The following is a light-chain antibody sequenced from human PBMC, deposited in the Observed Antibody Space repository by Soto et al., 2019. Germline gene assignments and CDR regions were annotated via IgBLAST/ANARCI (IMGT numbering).Light chain of an antibody. V-gene: IGLV4-69*01. Sequence: QPGLTQSPSASASLGASVKLTCTLSSGHSSYAIAWHQQQPEKGPRYLMKLNIDGSHSKGDGIPDRFSGSSSGAERYLTISSLQSEDEADYYCQTWDTGIRVVFGGGTKVTVL. J-gene: IGLJ2*01. CDR3: QTWDTGIRVV. CDR2: LNIDGSH. CDR1: SGHSSYA.